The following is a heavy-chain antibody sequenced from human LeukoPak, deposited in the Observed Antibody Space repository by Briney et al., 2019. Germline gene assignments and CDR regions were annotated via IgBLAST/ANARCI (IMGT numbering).Heavy chain of an antibody. J-gene: IGHJ3*02. D-gene: IGHD3-22*01. CDR1: GFTFSSYW. CDR2: IKQDGSEK. CDR3: ARGLRHYYDSSGYI. Sequence: GGSLRLSCAASGFTFSSYWMSWVRQAPGKGLEWVANIKQDGSEKYYVDSVKGRFTISRDNAKNSLYLQMNSLRAEDTAVYYCARGLRHYYDSSGYIWGQGTMVTVSS. V-gene: IGHV3-7*01.